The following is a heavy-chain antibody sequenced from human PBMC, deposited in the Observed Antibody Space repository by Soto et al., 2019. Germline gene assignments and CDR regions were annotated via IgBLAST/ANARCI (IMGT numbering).Heavy chain of an antibody. D-gene: IGHD6-19*01. Sequence: GESLKISCQGSGYTFSSYWIAWVRQMPGKGVEWMVSIFRRDFDTRYSQSFQGHVTISVDKSINTAYLQWSSLRSSDTAMYYCARGYNSGWSILTYYIDXWGPGTLVTVSX. CDR1: GYTFSSYW. CDR3: ARGYNSGWSILTYYIDX. V-gene: IGHV5-51*01. CDR2: IFRRDFDT. J-gene: IGHJ4*02.